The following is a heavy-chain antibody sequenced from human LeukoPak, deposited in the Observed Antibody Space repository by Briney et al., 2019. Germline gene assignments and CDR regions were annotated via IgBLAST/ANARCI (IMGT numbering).Heavy chain of an antibody. Sequence: ASVKVSCKASGYTFTGYYIHWVRQAPGQGLEWMGIIDPSGSSTSYAQKFQGGGTMTRDATTSTVYLELSSLRSEDTAVYYCARDFGEMPNYWGQGTLVTVSS. D-gene: IGHD5-24*01. J-gene: IGHJ4*02. V-gene: IGHV1-46*01. CDR3: ARDFGEMPNY. CDR1: GYTFTGYY. CDR2: IDPSGSST.